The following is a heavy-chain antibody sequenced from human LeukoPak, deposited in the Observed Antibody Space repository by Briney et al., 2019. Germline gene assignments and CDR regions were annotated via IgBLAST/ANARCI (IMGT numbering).Heavy chain of an antibody. J-gene: IGHJ6*02. CDR2: ISGSGRTT. Sequence: GGSLRLSCAASGFTFSNYAMSWVRQAPGKGLEWVSGISGSGRTTYYADSVKGRLTVSRDNSKDTLYLQMNSLRAEDTAVYHCAKGTRGGYNSYDYYGMDVWGQGTTVTVSS. CDR1: GFTFSNYA. D-gene: IGHD5-24*01. CDR3: AKGTRGGYNSYDYYGMDV. V-gene: IGHV3-23*01.